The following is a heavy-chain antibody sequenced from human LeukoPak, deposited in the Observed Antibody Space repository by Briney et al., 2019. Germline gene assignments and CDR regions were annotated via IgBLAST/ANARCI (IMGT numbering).Heavy chain of an antibody. CDR2: IYYSGST. CDR1: GGSISSYC. D-gene: IGHD5-18*01. CDR3: ARGAGGYSYGH. J-gene: IGHJ4*02. V-gene: IGHV4-59*01. Sequence: SETLSLTCTVSGGSISSYCWSWIRQPPGKGLEWIGYIYYSGSTNYNPSLKSRVTISVDTSKNQFSLKLSSVTAADTAVYYCARGAGGYSYGHWGQGTLVTVSS.